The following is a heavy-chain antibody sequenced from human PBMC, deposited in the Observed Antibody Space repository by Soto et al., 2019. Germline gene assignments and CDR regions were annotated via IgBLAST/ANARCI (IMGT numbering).Heavy chain of an antibody. D-gene: IGHD4-17*01. V-gene: IGHV4-39*01. CDR3: ARPYGDYRYAFDI. Sequence: SETLSLTCTVSGGSISSSSYYWGWIRQPPGKGLEWIGSIYYSGSTYYNPSLKSRVTISVDTSKNQFSLKLSSVTAADTAVYYCARPYGDYRYAFDIWGQGTMVTVSS. J-gene: IGHJ3*02. CDR2: IYYSGST. CDR1: GGSISSSSYY.